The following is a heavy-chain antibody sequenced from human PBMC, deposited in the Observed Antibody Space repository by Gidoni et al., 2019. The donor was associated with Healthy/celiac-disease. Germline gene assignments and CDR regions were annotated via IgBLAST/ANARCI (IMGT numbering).Heavy chain of an antibody. J-gene: IGHJ6*02. D-gene: IGHD6-13*01. Sequence: QVQLVQSGAEVKKPGASVKVSCKASGYTFTSYGISWVRQAPGQGLEWMGWISAYNGNTNDAQKLQGRVTMTTDTSTSTAYMELRSLRSDDTAVYYCAREQVVPYSSSWYGYYYYGMDVWGQGTTVTVSS. CDR1: GYTFTSYG. V-gene: IGHV1-18*01. CDR3: AREQVVPYSSSWYGYYYYGMDV. CDR2: ISAYNGNT.